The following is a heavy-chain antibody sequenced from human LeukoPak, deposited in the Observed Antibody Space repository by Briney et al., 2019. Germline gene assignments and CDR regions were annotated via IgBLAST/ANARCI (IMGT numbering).Heavy chain of an antibody. V-gene: IGHV3-49*03. D-gene: IGHD3-16*01. J-gene: IGHJ3*02. CDR2: IRSKAYGGTT. Sequence: GGSLSLSCTASGLTFGDYAMSWFRKAPGKGLEWVGLIRSKAYGGTTEYAASVKGRFTISRDDSKSIAYLQMNSLKTEDTAVYYCTRGGHPATLDAFDIWGQGTMVTVSS. CDR3: TRGGHPATLDAFDI. CDR1: GLTFGDYA.